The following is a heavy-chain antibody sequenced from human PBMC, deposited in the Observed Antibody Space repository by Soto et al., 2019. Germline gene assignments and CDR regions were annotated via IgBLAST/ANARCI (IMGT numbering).Heavy chain of an antibody. CDR1: GYIIKNYW. Sequence: GESLKISCKASGYIIKNYWIGWVRQMPGQGLEWMGIIFPDDSDTRYSTSFQGHVTISVDQSISTAYVQWSSLKASDSAIYYCFRGGVTSRTFDYWGQGTLVTVSS. J-gene: IGHJ4*02. V-gene: IGHV5-51*01. CDR2: IFPDDSDT. CDR3: FRGGVTSRTFDY. D-gene: IGHD3-16*01.